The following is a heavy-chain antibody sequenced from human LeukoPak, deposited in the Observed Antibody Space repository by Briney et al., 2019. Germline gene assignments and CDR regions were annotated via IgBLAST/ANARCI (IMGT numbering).Heavy chain of an antibody. J-gene: IGHJ4*02. CDR3: ARRANWGSLLIDY. Sequence: SETLSLTCTVSGGSISSYYWSWIRQPPGKGLEWIGYIYYSGSTNYNPSLKSRVTISVDTSKNQFSLKLSSVTAADTAVYYCARRANWGSLLIDYWGQGTLVTVSS. V-gene: IGHV4-59*01. CDR1: GGSISSYY. CDR2: IYYSGST. D-gene: IGHD7-27*01.